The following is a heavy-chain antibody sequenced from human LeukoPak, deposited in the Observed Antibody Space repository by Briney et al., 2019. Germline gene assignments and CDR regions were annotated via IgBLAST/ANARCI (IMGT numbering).Heavy chain of an antibody. CDR3: AKGLPPSEAFHI. CDR2: INIDGSGT. J-gene: IGHJ3*02. Sequence: GGSLRLSCAASGFTFSSYWMHWVRQAAGKGLVWVSRINIDGSGTIYVDSVKGRFTTSRDNAKNTLYLQVNSLRAEDTAVYYCAKGLPPSEAFHICGQGTLVTVSS. V-gene: IGHV3-74*01. CDR1: GFTFSSYW.